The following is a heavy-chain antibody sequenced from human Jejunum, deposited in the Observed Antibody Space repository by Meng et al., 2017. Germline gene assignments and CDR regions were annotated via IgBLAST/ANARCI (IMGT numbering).Heavy chain of an antibody. J-gene: IGHJ6*02. CDR2: IRSKAYGGTT. V-gene: IGHV3-49*04. Sequence: GESLKISCTASGFTFGDYAMSWVRQAPGKGLEWVGFIRSKAYGGTTDYATSVKGRFTISRDDSKSIAYLQMNSLKTEDTAVYYCTREPINDYGDYYSGMDVWGQGTTVTVSS. CDR1: GFTFGDYA. D-gene: IGHD4-17*01. CDR3: TREPINDYGDYYSGMDV.